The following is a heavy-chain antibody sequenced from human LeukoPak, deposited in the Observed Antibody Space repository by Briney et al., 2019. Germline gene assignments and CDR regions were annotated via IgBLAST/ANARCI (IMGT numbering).Heavy chain of an antibody. D-gene: IGHD4-17*01. J-gene: IGHJ4*02. CDR2: ISYDGSNK. CDR1: GFTFSSYA. CDR3: ARDPGGYDYGDYRGGLDY. V-gene: IGHV3-30-3*01. Sequence: GGSLRPSCAASGFTFSSYAMHWVRQAPGKGLEWVAVISYDGSNKYYADSVKGRFTISRDNSKNTLYLQMNSLRAEDTAVHYCARDPGGYDYGDYRGGLDYWGQGTLVTVSS.